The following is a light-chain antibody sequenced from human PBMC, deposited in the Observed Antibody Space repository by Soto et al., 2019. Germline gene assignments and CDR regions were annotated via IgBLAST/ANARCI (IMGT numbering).Light chain of an antibody. CDR2: WES. CDR3: QQYDSTPWT. Sequence: DIVMTQSPDSLAVSLGERATINCKSSQSVLYTSNNKNYLAWYQQKPGQPTKLLIYWESTRESGVPDRFSGSGSGTEFPLTISSLQAEDVPVYDFQQYDSTPWTFGQGTKVEIK. V-gene: IGKV4-1*01. CDR1: QSVLYTSNNKNY. J-gene: IGKJ1*01.